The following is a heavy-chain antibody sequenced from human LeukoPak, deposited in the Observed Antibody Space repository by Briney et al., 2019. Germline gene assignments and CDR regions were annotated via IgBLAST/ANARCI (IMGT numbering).Heavy chain of an antibody. CDR3: ARSRRQQLVGTFYMDV. D-gene: IGHD6-13*01. V-gene: IGHV4-34*01. CDR2: INHNGST. CDR1: GGSFSGYY. Sequence: PSETLSLTCAVYGGSFSGYYWSWIRQPPGKGLEWIGEINHNGSTNYNPSLKSRVTISVDTSKNQFSLKLSSVTAADTAVYYCARSRRQQLVGTFYMDVWGQGTTVTVSS. J-gene: IGHJ6*02.